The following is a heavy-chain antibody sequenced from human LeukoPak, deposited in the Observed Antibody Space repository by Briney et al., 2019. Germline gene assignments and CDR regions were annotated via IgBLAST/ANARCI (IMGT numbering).Heavy chain of an antibody. J-gene: IGHJ4*02. CDR1: GFTFSSFS. D-gene: IGHD2-2*02. CDR2: ISTSGTTI. V-gene: IGHV3-48*04. CDR3: AKSHGEVTLYQ. Sequence: PGGSLRLSCAASGFTFSSFSMNWVRQAPGKGLEWVSYISTSGTTIYYADSVKGRFTISRDNAKNSLHLQMNSLRAEDTAVYYCAKSHGEVTLYQWGQGTLVSVSS.